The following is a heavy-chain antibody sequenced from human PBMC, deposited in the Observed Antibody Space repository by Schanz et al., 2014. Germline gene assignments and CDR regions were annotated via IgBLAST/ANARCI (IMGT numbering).Heavy chain of an antibody. CDR3: ASPSGYSDYGTYFDF. J-gene: IGHJ4*02. CDR1: GGSISSGGYY. V-gene: IGHV4-31*03. D-gene: IGHD5-12*01. CDR2: IYYSGST. Sequence: QVQLQESGPGLVKPSQTLSLTCTVSGGSISSGGYYWSWIRQHPGKGLEWIGYIYYSGSTYYNPARNRRVTISVDTSKNQFSLKLSSVAAADTAVYYCASPSGYSDYGTYFDFWGQGTLVTVSS.